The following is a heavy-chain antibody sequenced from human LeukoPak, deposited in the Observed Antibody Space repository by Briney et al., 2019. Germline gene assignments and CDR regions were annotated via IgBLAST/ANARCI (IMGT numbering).Heavy chain of an antibody. D-gene: IGHD2-15*01. Sequence: GGSLRLSCAVSGFTFSNDWMHWVRRAPGKGLVWVSRNSSDGTTTNYADSVKGRFTISRDNAKNTLYRQMESLRAEDTAVYYCAGRWSFDYWGQGTLVTVSS. CDR2: NSSDGTTT. CDR3: AGRWSFDY. J-gene: IGHJ4*02. V-gene: IGHV3-74*01. CDR1: GFTFSNDW.